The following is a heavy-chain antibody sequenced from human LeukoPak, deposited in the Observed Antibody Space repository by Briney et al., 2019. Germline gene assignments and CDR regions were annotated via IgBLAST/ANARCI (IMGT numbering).Heavy chain of an antibody. V-gene: IGHV5-51*01. CDR3: ARGTPPIRRGNLDDAFDI. Sequence: PGESLKISCKGSGYSFTSYWIGWVRQMPGKGLEWMGIIYPGDSDTRYSPSFQGQVTISADKSISTAYLQWSSLKASDTAMYYCARGTPPIRRGNLDDAFDIWGQGTMVTVSS. CDR2: IYPGDSDT. J-gene: IGHJ3*02. D-gene: IGHD1-14*01. CDR1: GYSFTSYW.